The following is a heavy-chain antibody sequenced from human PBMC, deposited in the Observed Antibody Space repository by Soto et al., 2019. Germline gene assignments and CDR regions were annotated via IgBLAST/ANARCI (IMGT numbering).Heavy chain of an antibody. CDR2: ISAYNGNT. CDR3: ARDRGQWLSKGEFDP. CDR1: GYTFTTYG. D-gene: IGHD6-19*01. J-gene: IGHJ5*02. Sequence: QVQLVQSGAEVKKPGASVKVSCKASGYTFTTYGINWVRQAPGQGLEWMGWISAYNGNTNYAQKLQGRVTMTTDTSTSTAYMELRSLRSDDTAVYYCARDRGQWLSKGEFDPWGRGTLVTVSS. V-gene: IGHV1-18*01.